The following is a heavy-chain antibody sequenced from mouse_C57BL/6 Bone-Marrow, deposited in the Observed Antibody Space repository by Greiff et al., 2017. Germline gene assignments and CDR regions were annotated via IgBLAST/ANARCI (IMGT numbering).Heavy chain of an antibody. CDR1: GYTFTSYW. CDR2: IDPSDSYT. Sequence: QVQLQQPGAELVMPGASVKLSCKASGYTFTSYWMHWVKQRPGQGLEWIGEIDPSDSYTNYNQKFKGKSTLTVDKSSSTAYMQLSSLTSEDSAVYYCARDYYDYDDWYFDVWGTGTMVTVSS. CDR3: ARDYYDYDDWYFDV. V-gene: IGHV1-69*01. D-gene: IGHD2-4*01. J-gene: IGHJ1*03.